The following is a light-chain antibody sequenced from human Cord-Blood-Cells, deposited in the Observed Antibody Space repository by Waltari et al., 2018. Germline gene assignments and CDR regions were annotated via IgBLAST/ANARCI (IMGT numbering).Light chain of an antibody. CDR2: DVS. Sequence: QSALTQPRAVSGSPGQSLTIPCTGTSSDVGGYNYVSWYQQHPAKAPKLMIYDVSKRPSGVPDRFSGSKSGNTASLTISGLQAEDEADYYCCSYAGSYTYVFGTGTKVTVL. V-gene: IGLV2-11*01. CDR1: SSDVGGYNY. J-gene: IGLJ1*01. CDR3: CSYAGSYTYV.